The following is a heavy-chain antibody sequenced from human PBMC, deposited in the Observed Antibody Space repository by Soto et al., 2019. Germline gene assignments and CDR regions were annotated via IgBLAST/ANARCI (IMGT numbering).Heavy chain of an antibody. J-gene: IGHJ4*02. CDR1: GFSFSGHG. CDR3: AKTGYSTGWSGGFFDY. V-gene: IGHV3-30*18. Sequence: GGSLRLSCAASGFSFSGHGMHWVRQTPGKGLEWVAIISYDGKTDHYADSVKGRFTISRDNSKETVYLQMNSLTPADTAVYYCAKTGYSTGWSGGFFDYWGQGTLVTVPQ. CDR2: ISYDGKTD. D-gene: IGHD6-19*01.